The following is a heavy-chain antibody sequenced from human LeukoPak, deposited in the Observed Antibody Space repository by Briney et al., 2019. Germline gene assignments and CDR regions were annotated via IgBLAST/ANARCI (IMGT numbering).Heavy chain of an antibody. CDR2: ISYDGSNK. CDR1: GFTFSNAW. CDR3: AKDGGY. Sequence: PGGSLRLSCAASGFTFSNAWMSWVRQAPGKGLEWVAVISYDGSNKYYADSVKGRFTISRDNSKNTLYLQMNSLRAEDTAVYYCAKDGGYWGQETLVTVSS. D-gene: IGHD3-3*01. J-gene: IGHJ4*02. V-gene: IGHV3-30*18.